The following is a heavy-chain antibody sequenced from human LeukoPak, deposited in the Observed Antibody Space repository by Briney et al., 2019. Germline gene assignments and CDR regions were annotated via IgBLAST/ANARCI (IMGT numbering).Heavy chain of an antibody. Sequence: EASVKVSRKASGGTFSSYAISWVRQAPGQGLEWMGGIIPIFGTANYAQKFQGRVTITADKSTSTAYMELSSLRSEDTAVYYCARADKCSGGSCYSWWFDPWGQGTLVTVSS. CDR3: ARADKCSGGSCYSWWFDP. CDR1: GGTFSSYA. J-gene: IGHJ5*02. V-gene: IGHV1-69*06. D-gene: IGHD2-15*01. CDR2: IIPIFGTA.